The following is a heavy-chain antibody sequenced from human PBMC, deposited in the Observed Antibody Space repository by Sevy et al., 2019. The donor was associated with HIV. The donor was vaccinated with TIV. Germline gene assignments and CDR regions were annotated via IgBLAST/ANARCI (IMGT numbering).Heavy chain of an antibody. J-gene: IGHJ4*02. CDR1: GFTFNSYA. D-gene: IGHD6-13*01. CDR2: ISGSGDNT. CDR3: AKGPAASLDY. V-gene: IGHV3-23*01. Sequence: GGSLRLSCAASGFTFNSYAMSWVRQAPGKGLEWVSSISGSGDNTFYANSVKGRFTISRDNSRNTLYLQMNSLRAEDTAVYYCAKGPAASLDYWGQGTLVTVSS.